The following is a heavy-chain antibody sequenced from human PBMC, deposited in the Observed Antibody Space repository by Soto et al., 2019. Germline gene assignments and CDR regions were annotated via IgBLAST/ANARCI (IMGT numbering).Heavy chain of an antibody. CDR3: VRVAGSASWYETDS. J-gene: IGHJ4*02. V-gene: IGHV4-38-2*01. Sequence: SETLSLTCAVSGYSISSGYYWGWIRQPPGKGLEWLGTTYYGASSYYNPTLRSRITILLDASTNQLSLKLSSVTAADTAVYFCVRVAGSASWYETDSWGQGILVTVSS. CDR1: GYSISSGYY. D-gene: IGHD6-13*01. CDR2: TYYGASS.